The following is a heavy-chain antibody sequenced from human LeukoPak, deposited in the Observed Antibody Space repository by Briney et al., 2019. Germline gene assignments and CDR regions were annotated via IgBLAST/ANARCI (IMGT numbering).Heavy chain of an antibody. V-gene: IGHV4-39*01. Sequence: PSETLSLTCTVSGGSISSSSYYWGWIRQPPGKGLEWIGSIYHSGSTYYNPSLKSRVTISVDTSKNQFSLKLSSVTAADTAVYYCAHGPNYYYYYMDVWGRGTTVTISS. CDR3: AHGPNYYYYYMDV. J-gene: IGHJ6*03. CDR1: GGSISSSSYY. CDR2: IYHSGST. D-gene: IGHD5-24*01.